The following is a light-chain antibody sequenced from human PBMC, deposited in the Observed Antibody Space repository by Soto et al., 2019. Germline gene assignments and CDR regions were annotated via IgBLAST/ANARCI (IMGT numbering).Light chain of an antibody. J-gene: IGLJ2*01. CDR2: DIN. CDR3: GSWDSSLYAVV. V-gene: IGLV1-51*01. CDR1: SSNIGKNF. Sequence: QSVLPQPPSVSAAPVQTVTISCSGSSSNIGKNFVSWYQQLPGTAPKLVVYDINKRPSGIPDRFSVSKSGTSATLAITGLQTGDEADYYCGSWDSSLYAVVFGGGTTVTVL.